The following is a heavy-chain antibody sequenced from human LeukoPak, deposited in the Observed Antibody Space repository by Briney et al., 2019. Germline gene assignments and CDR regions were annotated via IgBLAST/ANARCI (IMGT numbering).Heavy chain of an antibody. J-gene: IGHJ4*02. Sequence: WASVKVSCKASGGTFSSYAISWVRQAPGQGLEWMGRIIPILGIANYAQKFQGRVTITADKSTSTAYMELSSLRSEDTAVYYCAGSYYDFWSGYYCGYWGQGTLVTVSS. V-gene: IGHV1-69*04. CDR2: IIPILGIA. D-gene: IGHD3-3*01. CDR1: GGTFSSYA. CDR3: AGSYYDFWSGYYCGY.